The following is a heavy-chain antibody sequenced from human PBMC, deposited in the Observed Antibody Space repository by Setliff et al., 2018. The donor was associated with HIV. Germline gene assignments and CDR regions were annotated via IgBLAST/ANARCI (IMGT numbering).Heavy chain of an antibody. D-gene: IGHD3-10*01. Sequence: SETLSLTCAVYGGSFSGYYWTWVRQSPGKGLEWIGEVNHSGRTNYNPSLKSRLAISGDMSKNQFSLSPRSVTAADTAVYYCARGVKGVIITYYYYCMDVWGKGTAVTVSS. CDR3: ARGVKGVIITYYYYCMDV. CDR1: GGSFSGYY. CDR2: VNHSGRT. J-gene: IGHJ6*03. V-gene: IGHV4-34*01.